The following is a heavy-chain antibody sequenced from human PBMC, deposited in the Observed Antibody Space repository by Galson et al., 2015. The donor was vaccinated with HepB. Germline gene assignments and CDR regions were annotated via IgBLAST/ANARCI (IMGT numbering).Heavy chain of an antibody. J-gene: IGHJ4*02. Sequence: SLRLSCAASGFTFSTYGMHWVRQAPGKGLEWVAVISYDGSNRYYADSVKGRFTISRDNSKNTLYLQMNSLRADDTAVYYCSKDARFYSSSSPFDYWGQGSLVTVSS. CDR2: ISYDGSNR. CDR3: SKDARFYSSSSPFDY. D-gene: IGHD4-11*01. CDR1: GFTFSTYG. V-gene: IGHV3-30*18.